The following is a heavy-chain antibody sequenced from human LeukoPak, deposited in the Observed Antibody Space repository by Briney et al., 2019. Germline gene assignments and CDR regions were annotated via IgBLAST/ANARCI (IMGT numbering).Heavy chain of an antibody. CDR2: ISAYNGDT. CDR1: GYTFTSYG. Sequence: GASVKVSCKASGYTFTSYGFTWVRQAPGQGLEWMGWISAYNGDTYYAQKFQGRVTMTKDTSTNTVYMHLSSLSSDDTAVYYCARAYYESSAYRHAVYFDYWGQGTLVTVSS. CDR3: ARAYYESSAYRHAVYFDY. V-gene: IGHV1-18*01. J-gene: IGHJ4*02. D-gene: IGHD3-22*01.